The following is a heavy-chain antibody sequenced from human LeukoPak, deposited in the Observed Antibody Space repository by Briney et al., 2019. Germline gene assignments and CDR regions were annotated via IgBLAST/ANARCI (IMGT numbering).Heavy chain of an antibody. V-gene: IGHV3-48*01. CDR3: ARDFAREFTIDY. CDR2: ISSSSNII. CDR1: GFTFSNYN. J-gene: IGHJ4*02. Sequence: GGSLRLSCAASGFTFSNYNMNWVRQPPGKGLQWVSYISSSSNIIYYADSVKGRFTISRDNAKNTLFLQMNSLRAEDTAVYYCARDFAREFTIDYWGQGTLVAVSS. D-gene: IGHD3-10*01.